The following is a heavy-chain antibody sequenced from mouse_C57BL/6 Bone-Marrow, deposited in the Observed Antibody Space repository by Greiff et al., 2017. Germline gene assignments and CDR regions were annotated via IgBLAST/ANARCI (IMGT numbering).Heavy chain of an antibody. CDR1: GYTFTSYW. V-gene: IGHV1-55*01. D-gene: IGHD4-1*01. J-gene: IGHJ4*01. CDR3: ARLGLLVLYYAMDY. CDR2: IYPGSGST. Sequence: QVQPQQPGAELVKPGASVKMSCKASGYTFTSYWITWVKLRPGQGREWIGDIYPGSGSTNYNEKFKSKATLNVDTSSSTAYMQLSSLTSEDSAVYYCARLGLLVLYYAMDYWGQGTSVTVSS.